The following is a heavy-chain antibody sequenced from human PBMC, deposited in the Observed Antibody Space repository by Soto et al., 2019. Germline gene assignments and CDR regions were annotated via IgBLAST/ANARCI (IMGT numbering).Heavy chain of an antibody. Sequence: SETLSLTCTVSGGSISSGGYYWSWIRQHPGKGLEWIGCISYSGSTYYNPSLKSRVTISIDTSKNQFSLKLTSVTAADTAVYYCARWGKGYDIPYYYYFGMDVLVQGTSVT. D-gene: IGHD3-9*01. CDR2: ISYSGST. CDR3: ARWGKGYDIPYYYYFGMDV. J-gene: IGHJ6*02. V-gene: IGHV4-31*03. CDR1: GGSISSGGYY.